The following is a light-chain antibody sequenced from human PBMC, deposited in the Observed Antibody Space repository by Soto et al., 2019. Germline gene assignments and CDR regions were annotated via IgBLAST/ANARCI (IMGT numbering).Light chain of an antibody. CDR3: QHYNSYSEA. J-gene: IGKJ1*01. Sequence: EIQMTQSPSTLSASVGERVTIPCRASQSISNWLAWYQHKPGKAPKLLIYKASTLKSGVPSRFSGSGSGTEFTLTISSLQPDDFATYYCQHYNSYSEAFGQGTKVDIK. V-gene: IGKV1-5*03. CDR2: KAS. CDR1: QSISNW.